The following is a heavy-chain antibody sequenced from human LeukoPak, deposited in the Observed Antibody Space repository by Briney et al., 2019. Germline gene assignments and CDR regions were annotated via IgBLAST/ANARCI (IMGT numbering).Heavy chain of an antibody. CDR1: GGSMRNYY. CDR2: ISHSGST. CDR3: ARGPPRYTSY. D-gene: IGHD5-18*01. J-gene: IGHJ4*02. V-gene: IGHV4-59*08. Sequence: SETLSLTCNVSGGSMRNYYWSWIRQPPGKGLEWIGYISHSGSTKYNPSLKSRVTISVDTSKNQFSLNLSSVTAADTAVYYCARGPPRYTSYWGQGALVIVSS.